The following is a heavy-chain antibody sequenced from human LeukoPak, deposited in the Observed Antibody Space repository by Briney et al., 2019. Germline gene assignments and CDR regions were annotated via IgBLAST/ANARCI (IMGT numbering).Heavy chain of an antibody. J-gene: IGHJ5*02. CDR1: GGSLRTYY. D-gene: IGHD2-8*01. CDR2: MYYTWST. V-gene: IGHV4-59*12. Sequence: SETLSLPCTVSGGSLRTYYSSWIRQPPAKGLEWIGYMYYTWSTTYNPSLKSRVTVSLHASKNQFSLELNSVTAADTAVYYCAIGKYCTNGVCYSGWFDPWGQGTLVTVSS. CDR3: AIGKYCTNGVCYSGWFDP.